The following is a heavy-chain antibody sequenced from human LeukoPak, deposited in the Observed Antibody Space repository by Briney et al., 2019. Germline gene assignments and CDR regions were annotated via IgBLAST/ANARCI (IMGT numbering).Heavy chain of an antibody. CDR3: RGDSSY. J-gene: IGHJ4*02. CDR1: GFTVSSNY. V-gene: IGHV3-53*01. CDR2: IYSGDIT. Sequence: PGGSLRLSCAASGFTVSSNYMNWVRQAPGKGLEWVSLIYSGDITYYADSVKDRFTISRDNSKNTLYLQMHSLRAEDTAVYYCRGDSSYWGQGTLVTVSS. D-gene: IGHD2-21*01.